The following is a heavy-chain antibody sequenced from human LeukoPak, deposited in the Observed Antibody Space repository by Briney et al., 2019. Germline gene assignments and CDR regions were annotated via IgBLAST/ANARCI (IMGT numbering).Heavy chain of an antibody. Sequence: GGSLRLSCAASGFTFSSYGMHWVRQAPGKGLEWVAVIWYDGSNKYYADSVKGRFTISRDNSKNTLYLQMNSLRAEDTAVYYCARDGYCTYGVCYEGGLFDYWGQGTLVTVSS. CDR1: GFTFSSYG. CDR2: IWYDGSNK. D-gene: IGHD2-8*01. CDR3: ARDGYCTYGVCYEGGLFDY. V-gene: IGHV3-33*01. J-gene: IGHJ4*02.